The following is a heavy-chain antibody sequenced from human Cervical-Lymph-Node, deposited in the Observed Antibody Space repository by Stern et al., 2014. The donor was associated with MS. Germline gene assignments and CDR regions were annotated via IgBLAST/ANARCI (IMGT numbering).Heavy chain of an antibody. D-gene: IGHD3-10*01. Sequence: VQLEESGAEVKKPGASVKVSCKASGHTFAVHWVRQAPGQRLGWIGRIITCNGYTNYSQKFQGRVTITRDTFASTAYMELRSLRSEDTAVYYCTSLSGPLDSWGQGTLVTVSS. CDR3: TSLSGPLDS. J-gene: IGHJ5*01. V-gene: IGHV1-3*04. CDR2: IITCNGYT. CDR1: GHTFA.